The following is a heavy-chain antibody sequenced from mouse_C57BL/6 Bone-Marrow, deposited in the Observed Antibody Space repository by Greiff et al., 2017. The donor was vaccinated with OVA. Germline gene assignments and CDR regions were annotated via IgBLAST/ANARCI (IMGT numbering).Heavy chain of an antibody. CDR3: ASLFYYYYGDY. V-gene: IGHV1-50*01. D-gene: IGHD2-4*01. CDR2: IDPSDSYT. Sequence: QVQLQQPGAELVKPGASVKLSCKASGYTFTSYWMQWVKQRPGQGLEWIGEIDPSDSYTNYNQKFKGKATLTVDTSSSTAYMQLSSLTSEDSAVYYCASLFYYYYGDYWGQGTTLTVSS. J-gene: IGHJ2*01. CDR1: GYTFTSYW.